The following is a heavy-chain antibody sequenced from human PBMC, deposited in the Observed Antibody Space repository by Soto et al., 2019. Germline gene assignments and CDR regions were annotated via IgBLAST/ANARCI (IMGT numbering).Heavy chain of an antibody. Sequence: SVKVSCKASGGTFSSYAISWVRQAPGQGLEWMGGIIPIFGTANYAQKFQGRVTITADESTSTAYMELSSLRSEDTAVYYCASHGGGYAPRKFTQHYYYYGMDVWGQGTTVTVSS. CDR1: GGTFSSYA. V-gene: IGHV1-69*13. CDR2: IIPIFGTA. J-gene: IGHJ6*02. D-gene: IGHD5-12*01. CDR3: ASHGGGYAPRKFTQHYYYYGMDV.